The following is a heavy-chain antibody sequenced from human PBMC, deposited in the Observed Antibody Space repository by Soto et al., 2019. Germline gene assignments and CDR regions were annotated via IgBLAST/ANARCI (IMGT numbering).Heavy chain of an antibody. J-gene: IGHJ6*02. Sequence: PGGSLRLSCAASGFTFSIYWMHWVRQAPGKGPVWVSRIDNAGSSARYADSVKGRFTISRDNAKNTVYLQMNSLRAEDTAAYYCTRVGGSVSGMDVWGQGTTVTVSS. D-gene: IGHD1-26*01. V-gene: IGHV3-74*01. CDR3: TRVGGSVSGMDV. CDR2: IDNAGSSA. CDR1: GFTFSIYW.